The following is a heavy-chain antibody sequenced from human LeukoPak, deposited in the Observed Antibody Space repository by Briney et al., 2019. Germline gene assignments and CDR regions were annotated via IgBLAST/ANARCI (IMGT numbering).Heavy chain of an antibody. CDR1: GFTFSSYE. CDR2: ISSSGSTK. V-gene: IGHV3-48*03. CDR3: ARGHYGLDV. J-gene: IGHJ6*02. Sequence: PGGSLRLSCAASGFTFSSYEMNWVRQAPGKGLEWVSYISSSGSTKYYADSVKGRFTISRDNAKNSLYLQMNSLRAEDRAVYFCARGHYGLDVWGQGTSVTVSS.